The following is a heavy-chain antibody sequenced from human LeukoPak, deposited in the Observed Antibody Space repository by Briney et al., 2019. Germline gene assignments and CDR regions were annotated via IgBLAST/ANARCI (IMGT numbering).Heavy chain of an antibody. J-gene: IGHJ6*02. CDR3: ARGYCSGGNCLYFYGMDV. D-gene: IGHD2-15*01. CDR2: VWPDGSDK. Sequence: GGSLRLSCAASGFSFSVYGMHWVRQAPGRGLEWVAVVWPDGSDKYYADSVKGRLTISRDNSKNTLSLQMNSLRAEDTAVYYCARGYCSGGNCLYFYGMDVWGQGTTVTVSS. CDR1: GFSFSVYG. V-gene: IGHV3-33*01.